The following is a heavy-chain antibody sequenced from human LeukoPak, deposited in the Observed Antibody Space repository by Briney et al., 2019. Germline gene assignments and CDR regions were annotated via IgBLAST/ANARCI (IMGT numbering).Heavy chain of an antibody. Sequence: SETLSLTCAVYGGSFSGYYWSWIRQPPGKGLEWIGEINHSGSTNYNPSLKSRVTISVDTSKNQFSLKLSSVTAADTAVYYCARRGRDGYTGWGQGTLVTVSS. V-gene: IGHV4-34*01. D-gene: IGHD5-24*01. J-gene: IGHJ4*02. CDR2: INHSGST. CDR1: GGSFSGYY. CDR3: ARRGRDGYTG.